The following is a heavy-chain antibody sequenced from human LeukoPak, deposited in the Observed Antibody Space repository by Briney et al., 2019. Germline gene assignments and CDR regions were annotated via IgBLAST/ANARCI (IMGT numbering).Heavy chain of an antibody. J-gene: IGHJ4*02. D-gene: IGHD5-24*01. V-gene: IGHV3-30*18. CDR3: AKLFEMATIKWSFDY. Sequence: PGRSLRLSCAASGFTFSSYGMHWVRQAPGKGLEWVAVISYDGSNKYYADPVKGRFTISRDNSKNTLYLQMNSLRAEDTAVYYCAKLFEMATIKWSFDYWGQGTLVTVSS. CDR2: ISYDGSNK. CDR1: GFTFSSYG.